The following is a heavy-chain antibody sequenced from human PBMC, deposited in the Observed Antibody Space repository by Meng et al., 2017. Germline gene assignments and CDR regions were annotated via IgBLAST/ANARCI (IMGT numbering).Heavy chain of an antibody. CDR1: GASISSAVF. J-gene: IGHJ5*02. CDR3: ARVVGDCASCYKGWFDP. CDR2: ISYSGAT. Sequence: QVQSQESGPRLVRPSQTLSLTCTVSGASISSAVFWIWIRQPPGKDLEWIGYISYSGATHYNPSLKSRLTISVDTAKNQFSLSLSSVTAADTAVYYCARVVGDCASCYKGWFDPWGQGTLVTVSS. D-gene: IGHD2-2*02. V-gene: IGHV4-30-4*01.